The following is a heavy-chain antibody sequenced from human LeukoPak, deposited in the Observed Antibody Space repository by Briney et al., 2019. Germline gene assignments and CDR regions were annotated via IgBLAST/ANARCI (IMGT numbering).Heavy chain of an antibody. D-gene: IGHD3-9*01. CDR2: ISAYNGNT. Sequence: ASVKVSCKASGYTFTSYGISWVRQAPGQGLEWMGWISAYNGNTNYAQKLQGRVALTTDTSTSTVYMELRSLGSDDTAVYYCARERRYFDFWYFDVWGRGTPVTVSS. CDR3: ARERRYFDFWYFDV. CDR1: GYTFTSYG. V-gene: IGHV1-18*01. J-gene: IGHJ2*01.